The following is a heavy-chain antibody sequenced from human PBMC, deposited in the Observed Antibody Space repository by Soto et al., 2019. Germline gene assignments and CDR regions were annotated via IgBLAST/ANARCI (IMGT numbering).Heavy chain of an antibody. CDR1: GGTFSSYT. D-gene: IGHD4-17*01. Sequence: QVQLVQSGAEVKKPGSSVKVSCKASGGTFSSYTISWVRQAPGQGLEWMGRIIPILGIANYAQKFKGRVTITADKSTSTAYMELSSLRYEDTAVYYCARDGNGDFNYYYYYMDVWGKGTTVTVSS. V-gene: IGHV1-69*08. CDR2: IIPILGIA. J-gene: IGHJ6*03. CDR3: ARDGNGDFNYYYYYMDV.